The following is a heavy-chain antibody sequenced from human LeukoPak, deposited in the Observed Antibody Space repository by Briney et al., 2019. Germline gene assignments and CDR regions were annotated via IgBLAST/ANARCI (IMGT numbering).Heavy chain of an antibody. D-gene: IGHD2-2*01. J-gene: IGHJ6*02. CDR2: TYYRSKWYN. V-gene: IGHV6-1*01. CDR1: GDSVSSNSAA. Sequence: SQTLSLTCAISGDSVSSNSAAWNRIRQSPSRGLEWLGRTYYRSKWYNDYAVSVKSRITINPDTSKNQFSLQLNSVTPEDTAVYYCARGYCSSTSCYDYYYGMDVWGQGTTVTVSS. CDR3: ARGYCSSTSCYDYYYGMDV.